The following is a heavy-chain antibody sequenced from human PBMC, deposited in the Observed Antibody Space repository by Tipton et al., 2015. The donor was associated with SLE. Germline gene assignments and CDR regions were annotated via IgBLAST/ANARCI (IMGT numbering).Heavy chain of an antibody. D-gene: IGHD2-8*02. CDR2: IYTSGST. V-gene: IGHV4-61*02. Sequence: LRLSCTVSGGSISSGSYYWSWIRQPAGKGLEWIGRIYTSGSTNYNPSLKSRVTISVDTSKNQFSLKLSSVTAADTAVYYCARDGTGVRDFDYWGQGTLVTVSS. CDR1: GGSISSGSYY. J-gene: IGHJ4*02. CDR3: ARDGTGVRDFDY.